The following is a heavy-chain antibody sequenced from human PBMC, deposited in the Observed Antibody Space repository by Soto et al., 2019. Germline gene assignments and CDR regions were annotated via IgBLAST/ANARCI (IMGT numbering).Heavy chain of an antibody. Sequence: ASVKVSCKASGYTFTSYGISWVRQAPGQGLEWMGWISAYNGNTNYAQKLQGRVTMTTDTSTSTAYMELRSLRSDDTAVYYCAREPMPASYDSSGYYHNDAFDIWGQGTMVTVS. CDR2: ISAYNGNT. V-gene: IGHV1-18*01. D-gene: IGHD3-22*01. CDR1: GYTFTSYG. CDR3: AREPMPASYDSSGYYHNDAFDI. J-gene: IGHJ3*02.